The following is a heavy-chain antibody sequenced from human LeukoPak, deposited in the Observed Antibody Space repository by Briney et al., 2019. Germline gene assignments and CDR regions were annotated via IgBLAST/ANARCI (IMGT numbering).Heavy chain of an antibody. V-gene: IGHV3-30*18. J-gene: IGHJ4*02. Sequence: GGSLRLSCAASGFTFSSYGMHCVRQAPGKGLEWVAFIAEDGSNEKYTDSVKGRFTISRDNSNNTLYLRMNSLRAEDTGVYYCAKDRETTSSGTFDYWGQGTLVTVSS. CDR3: AKDRETTSSGTFDY. CDR2: IAEDGSNE. CDR1: GFTFSSYG. D-gene: IGHD1-1*01.